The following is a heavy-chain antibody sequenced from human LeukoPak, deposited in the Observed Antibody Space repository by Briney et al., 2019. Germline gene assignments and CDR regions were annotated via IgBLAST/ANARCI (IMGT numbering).Heavy chain of an antibody. D-gene: IGHD6-19*01. CDR2: ISSSGSTI. CDR1: GFTFSSYE. V-gene: IGHV3-48*03. CDR3: ARERRPPSSGWYDDY. Sequence: PGGSLRLSCAASGFTFSSYEMNWVRQAPGKGLEWVSYISSSGSTIYYADSVRGRFTISRDNAKNSLYLQMNSLRAEDTAVYYCARERRPPSSGWYDDYWGQGTLVTVSS. J-gene: IGHJ4*02.